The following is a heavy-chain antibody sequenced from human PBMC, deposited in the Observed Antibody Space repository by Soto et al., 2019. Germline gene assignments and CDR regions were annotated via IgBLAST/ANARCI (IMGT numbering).Heavy chain of an antibody. V-gene: IGHV1-2*04. D-gene: IGHD3-9*01. CDR1: GYTFTGYY. J-gene: IGHJ6*02. CDR3: ARGYDILTGYYLDYYYYGMDV. Sequence: EASVKVSCKASGYTFTGYYMHWVRQAPGQGLEWMGWINPNSGGTNYAQKFQGWVTMTRDTSISTAYMGLSRLRSDDTAVYYCARGYDILTGYYLDYYYYGMDVWGQGTTVTVS. CDR2: INPNSGGT.